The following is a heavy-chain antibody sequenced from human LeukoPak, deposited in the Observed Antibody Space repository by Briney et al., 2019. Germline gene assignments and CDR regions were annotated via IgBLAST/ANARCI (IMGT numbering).Heavy chain of an antibody. D-gene: IGHD5-12*01. CDR1: GYTFTGYY. V-gene: IGHV1-2*02. CDR3: ARDGRYSGYDFNY. CDR2: INPNSGST. Sequence: ASVKVSCKASGYTFTGYYMHWVRQAPGQGLEWMGWINPNSGSTNYAQKFQGRVTMTRDTSISTAYMELSRLRSDDTAVYYCARDGRYSGYDFNYWGQGTLVTVSS. J-gene: IGHJ4*02.